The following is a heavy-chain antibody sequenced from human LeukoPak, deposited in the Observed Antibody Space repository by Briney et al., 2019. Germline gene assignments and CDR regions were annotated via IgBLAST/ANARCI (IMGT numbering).Heavy chain of an antibody. CDR3: AREGHSEERFDP. J-gene: IGHJ5*02. D-gene: IGHD4-11*01. Sequence: GGSLRLSCAASGFSFRMYSMSWIREAPGKGLEWVSVISDNGAVTFYGDSVKGRFTISRDNSKNTLYLQMSSLRVEDTAVYYCAREGHSEERFDPWGQGTLVTVSS. CDR1: GFSFRMYS. V-gene: IGHV3-23*01. CDR2: ISDNGAVT.